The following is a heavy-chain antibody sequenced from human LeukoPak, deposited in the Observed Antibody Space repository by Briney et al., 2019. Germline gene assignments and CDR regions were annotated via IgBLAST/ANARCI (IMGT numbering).Heavy chain of an antibody. V-gene: IGHV3-30*02. J-gene: IGHJ4*02. D-gene: IGHD3-10*01. CDR2: IRYDGSNK. CDR3: AKVAYYYGSGSYYWFFFDY. Sequence: GGSLRLSCAASGFTFSSYGMHWVRQAPGKGLEWVAFIRYDGSNKYYADSVKGRFTISRDNSKNTLYLQMNSLRAEDTAMYYCAKVAYYYGSGSYYWFFFDYWGQGTLVTVSS. CDR1: GFTFSSYG.